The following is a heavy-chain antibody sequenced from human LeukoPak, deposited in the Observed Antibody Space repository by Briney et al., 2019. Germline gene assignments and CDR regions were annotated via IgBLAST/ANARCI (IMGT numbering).Heavy chain of an antibody. J-gene: IGHJ4*02. V-gene: IGHV3-30-3*01. CDR1: GFSFSTFA. CDR2: ITYDGSIK. CDR3: ARDYRSVADY. D-gene: IGHD1-14*01. Sequence: GRSLRLSCAASGFSFSTFAIHWVRQAPGKGLEWVAIITYDGSIKYYADSVKGRFTISRDNAKNSLYLQMNSLRAEDTAVYYCARDYRSVADYWGQGTLVTVSS.